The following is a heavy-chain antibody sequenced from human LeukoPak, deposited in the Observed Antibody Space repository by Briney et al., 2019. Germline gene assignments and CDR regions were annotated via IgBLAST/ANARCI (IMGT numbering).Heavy chain of an antibody. CDR1: GYSFTSYW. Sequence: GESLQISCKGSGYSFTSYWIGWVRQMPGKGLEWMGIIYPGDSDTRYSPSFQGQVTISADKSISTAYLQWSSLKASDTAMYYCARLAVPAAIGYYFDYWGQGTLVTVSS. CDR2: IYPGDSDT. J-gene: IGHJ4*02. V-gene: IGHV5-51*01. D-gene: IGHD2-2*02. CDR3: ARLAVPAAIGYYFDY.